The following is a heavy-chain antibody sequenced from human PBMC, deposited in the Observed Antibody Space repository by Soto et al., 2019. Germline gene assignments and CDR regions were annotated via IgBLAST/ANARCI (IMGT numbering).Heavy chain of an antibody. CDR3: SHRDEDDSATFDF. CDR2: IYWDDEK. D-gene: IGHD2-15*01. J-gene: IGHJ4*02. Sequence: QITLKESGPTLGKPTQTLTLTCTVSGFSLSRNGAGVHWVRQPPGKGLEWLAIIYWDDEKRYSPSLRNRLTVTKDTSKNQVVLTLSNVYPVDTATYYCSHRDEDDSATFDFWGQGTLVTVSS. CDR1: GFSLSRNGAG. V-gene: IGHV2-5*02.